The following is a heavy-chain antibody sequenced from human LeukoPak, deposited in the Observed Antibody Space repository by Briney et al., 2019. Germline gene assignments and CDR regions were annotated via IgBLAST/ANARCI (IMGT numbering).Heavy chain of an antibody. J-gene: IGHJ4*02. V-gene: IGHV3-21*01. CDR1: GFTFSSYS. Sequence: GGSLRLSCAAPGFTFSSYSMSWVRQAPGKGLEWVSSISSSSSYIYYADSVKGRFTISRDNAKNSLYLQMNSLRAEDTAVYYCASRSSGFTGYFDYWGQGTLVTVSS. CDR3: ASRSSGFTGYFDY. CDR2: ISSSSSYI. D-gene: IGHD6-19*01.